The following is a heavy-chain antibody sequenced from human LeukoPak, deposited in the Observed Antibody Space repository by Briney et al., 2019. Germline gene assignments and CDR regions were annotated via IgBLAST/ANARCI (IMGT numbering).Heavy chain of an antibody. CDR3: ARDNSGGSTWWFDP. J-gene: IGHJ5*02. CDR1: GYTFTSYA. CDR2: IIPIFGTA. V-gene: IGHV1-69*05. Sequence: GASVKVSCKASGYTFTSYAISWVRQAPGQGLEWMGGIIPIFGTANYAQKFQGRVTMTRDTSTSTVYMELSSLRSEDTAIYYCARDNSGGSTWWFDPWGQGTLVTVSS. D-gene: IGHD2-15*01.